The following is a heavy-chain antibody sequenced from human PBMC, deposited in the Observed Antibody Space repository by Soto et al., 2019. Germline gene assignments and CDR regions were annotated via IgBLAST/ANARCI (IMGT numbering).Heavy chain of an antibody. CDR1: GFIFSNYY. V-gene: IGHV3-7*01. Sequence: EVQLEESGGGLVQPGGSLRLSCAASGFIFSNYYVSWVRQPPGKGLEWVANIKQDGSEKRYVDSVRGRFTISRDDAKNSLYLQMNSLRAEDTAVYYCARQILGSSTTFDPWGQGTLVIVSP. J-gene: IGHJ5*02. D-gene: IGHD1-26*01. CDR3: ARQILGSSTTFDP. CDR2: IKQDGSEK.